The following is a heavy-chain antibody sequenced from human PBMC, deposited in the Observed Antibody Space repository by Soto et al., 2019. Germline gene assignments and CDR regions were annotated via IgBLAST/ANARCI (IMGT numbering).Heavy chain of an antibody. CDR3: ARESRGSYRRDHRNWFDP. Sequence: ASVKVSCKASGYTFTSYGISWLRQAPGQGLEWMGWISAYNGNTNYAQKLQGRVTMTTDTSTSTAYMELRSLRSDDTAVYYCARESRGSYRRDHRNWFDPWGQGTLVTVSS. CDR1: GYTFTSYG. CDR2: ISAYNGNT. D-gene: IGHD3-16*02. V-gene: IGHV1-18*01. J-gene: IGHJ5*02.